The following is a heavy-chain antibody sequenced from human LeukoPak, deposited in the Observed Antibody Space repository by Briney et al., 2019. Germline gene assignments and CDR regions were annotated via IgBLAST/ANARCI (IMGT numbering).Heavy chain of an antibody. CDR3: ARGSQVDAFDI. Sequence: ASVKVSCKASGYTFTSYAMHWVRQAPGQRLEWMGWINAGNGNTKYSQKFQGRVTITRDTSATTAYMELSSLRSEDTAVYYCARGSQVDAFDIWGQGTMVTVSS. J-gene: IGHJ3*02. CDR1: GYTFTSYA. V-gene: IGHV1-3*01. CDR2: INAGNGNT.